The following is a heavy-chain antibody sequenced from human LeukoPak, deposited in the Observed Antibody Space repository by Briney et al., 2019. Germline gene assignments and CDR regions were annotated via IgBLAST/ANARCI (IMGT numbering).Heavy chain of an antibody. Sequence: GRSLRLSCAASGFTFSSFVMHWVRQAPGKGLEWVAVISYDGSNKYYADSVRGRFTVSRDNSKNTLYLQMNSLRVEDTAVYYCARDLRLFGPPDDYWGQGTLVTVSS. V-gene: IGHV3-30-3*01. J-gene: IGHJ4*02. CDR3: ARDLRLFGPPDDY. CDR2: ISYDGSNK. CDR1: GFTFSSFV. D-gene: IGHD3-10*01.